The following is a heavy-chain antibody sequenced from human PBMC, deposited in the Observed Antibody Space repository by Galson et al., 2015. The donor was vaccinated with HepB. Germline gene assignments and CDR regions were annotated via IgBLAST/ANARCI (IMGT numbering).Heavy chain of an antibody. CDR2: IDWDDDK. D-gene: IGHD3-10*01. Sequence: PALVKPTQTLTLTRTFSGFSLSTSGMCVSWIHQPPGKALKWLARIDWDDDKYYSTSLKTRLTISKDTSKNQVVPTMTNMDPVDTATYYCARIQVTRITMVRGVIIGAFDIWGQGTMVTVSS. CDR3: ARIQVTRITMVRGVIIGAFDI. CDR1: GFSLSTSGMC. V-gene: IGHV2-70*11. J-gene: IGHJ3*02.